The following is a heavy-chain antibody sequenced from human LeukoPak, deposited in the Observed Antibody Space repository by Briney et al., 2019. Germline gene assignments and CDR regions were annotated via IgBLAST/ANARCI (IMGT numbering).Heavy chain of an antibody. J-gene: IGHJ4*02. V-gene: IGHV3-66*01. CDR1: GFTVSSNY. CDR3: ARKRPGGVLFDY. CDR2: IYSGGST. D-gene: IGHD3-16*01. Sequence: GGSLRLSCAASGFTVSSNYMSWVRQAPGKGLEWVSVIYSGGSTYYADSEKGRFTISRDNSKNTLYLQMNSLRAEDTAVYYCARKRPGGVLFDYWGQGTLVTVSS.